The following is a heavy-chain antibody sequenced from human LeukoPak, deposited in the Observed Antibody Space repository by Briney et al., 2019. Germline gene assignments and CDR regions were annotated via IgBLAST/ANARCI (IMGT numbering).Heavy chain of an antibody. V-gene: IGHV4-38-2*02. J-gene: IGHJ4*02. D-gene: IGHD2-15*01. CDR3: ARDELGYCSGGGSCSYFDY. CDR1: GYSISSGYY. Sequence: SETLSLTCTASGYSISSGYYWGWIRQPPGKGLEWIGSIYHSGTTYYNPSLESRVTISVDTSKNQFSLKLSSVTAADTAIYYCARDELGYCSGGGSCSYFDYWGQGILVTVSS. CDR2: IYHSGTT.